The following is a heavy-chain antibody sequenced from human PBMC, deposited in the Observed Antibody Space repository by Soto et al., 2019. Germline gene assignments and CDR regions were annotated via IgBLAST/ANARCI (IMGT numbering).Heavy chain of an antibody. Sequence: SETLSLTCTVSGGSISSSSYYWGWIRQPPGKGLEWIGSIYYSGSTYYNPSLKSRVTISVDTSKNQFSLKLSSVTAADTAVYYCARLGEHSSDWQQIDYWGQGTLVTVSS. CDR3: ARLGEHSSDWQQIDY. CDR2: IYYSGST. V-gene: IGHV4-39*01. J-gene: IGHJ4*02. CDR1: GGSISSSSYY. D-gene: IGHD6-19*01.